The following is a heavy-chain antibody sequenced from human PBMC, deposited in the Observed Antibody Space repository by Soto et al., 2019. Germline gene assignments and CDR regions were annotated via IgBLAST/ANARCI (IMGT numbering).Heavy chain of an antibody. Sequence: QVQLVESGGGVVQPGRSLRLSCAASGFTFSSYGMHWVRQAPGKGLEWVAVIWYDGSNKYYADSVKGRFTISRDNSKNTLYLQMNSLRAEDTAVYYCARDEGDSSGLDAFDIWGQGTMVTVSS. CDR3: ARDEGDSSGLDAFDI. J-gene: IGHJ3*02. CDR2: IWYDGSNK. CDR1: GFTFSSYG. V-gene: IGHV3-33*01. D-gene: IGHD3-22*01.